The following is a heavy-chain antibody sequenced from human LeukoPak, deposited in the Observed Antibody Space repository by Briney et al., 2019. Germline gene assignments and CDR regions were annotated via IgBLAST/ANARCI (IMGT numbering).Heavy chain of an antibody. CDR3: ARHPYYYDSSGYYDY. CDR2: IYYSGST. D-gene: IGHD3-22*01. Sequence: PSETLSLTCTVSGGSCSSYYWSLIRQPPGKGLEWIGYIYYSGSTKYNPSLKSRVTISVDTSKNQFSLKLSSVTAADTAVYYCARHPYYYDSSGYYDYWGQGTLVTVSS. V-gene: IGHV4-59*08. J-gene: IGHJ4*02. CDR1: GGSCSSYY.